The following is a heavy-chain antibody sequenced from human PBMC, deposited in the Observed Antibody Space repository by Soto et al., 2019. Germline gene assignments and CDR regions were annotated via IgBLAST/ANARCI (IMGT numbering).Heavy chain of an antibody. CDR3: AREFTARARYMDV. D-gene: IGHD3-16*01. J-gene: IGHJ6*03. Sequence: PGGSLRLSCAESGFTFSSYGMHWVRQAPGKGLEWVAVIWYDGSNKYYADSVKGRFTISRDNSKNTLYLQMNSLRAEDTAVYYCAREFTARARYMDVWGKGTTVTVSS. CDR2: IWYDGSNK. CDR1: GFTFSSYG. V-gene: IGHV3-33*01.